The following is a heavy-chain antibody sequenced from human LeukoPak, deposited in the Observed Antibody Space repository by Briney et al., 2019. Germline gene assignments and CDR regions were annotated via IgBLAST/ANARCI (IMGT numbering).Heavy chain of an antibody. V-gene: IGHV4-34*01. CDR1: GGSFSGYY. Sequence: PSETLSLTCAVYGGSFSGYYWSWIRQPPGKGLEWIGEVNHSGSTNYNPSLKSRVSISVDSSKNQFSLKVSSVTAADTAVYYCARGSDTAAGPYWGQGTLVTVSS. CDR2: VNHSGST. D-gene: IGHD6-13*01. CDR3: ARGSDTAAGPY. J-gene: IGHJ4*02.